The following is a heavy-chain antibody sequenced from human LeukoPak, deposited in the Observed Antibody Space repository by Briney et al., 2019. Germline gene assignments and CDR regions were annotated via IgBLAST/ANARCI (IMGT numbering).Heavy chain of an antibody. CDR2: INAGNGNT. V-gene: IGHV1-3*01. Sequence: EASVTVSCKASGYTFTSYAMHWVRQAPGQRLEWMGWINAGNGNTKYSQKFQGRVTITRDTSASTAYMELSSLRSEDTAVYYCARVSVTTGHDYWGQGTLVTVSS. CDR3: ARVSVTTGHDY. D-gene: IGHD4-17*01. CDR1: GYTFTSYA. J-gene: IGHJ4*02.